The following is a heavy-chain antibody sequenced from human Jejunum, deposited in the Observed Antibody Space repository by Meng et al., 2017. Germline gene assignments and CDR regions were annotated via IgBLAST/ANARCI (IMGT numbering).Heavy chain of an antibody. Sequence: VELQDAGPGLVKPSETLSLTCAVSGGSIESNNWWTWIRQPPGQGLEWIGEVYHSGSTHYNPSLQSRVTISIDNSKNRFSLSLNSVTAADTAIYYCARADYVRYFDLWGRGTLVTVSS. V-gene: IGHV4-4*02. CDR3: ARADYVRYFDL. D-gene: IGHD3-10*02. CDR1: GGSIESNNW. CDR2: VYHSGST. J-gene: IGHJ2*01.